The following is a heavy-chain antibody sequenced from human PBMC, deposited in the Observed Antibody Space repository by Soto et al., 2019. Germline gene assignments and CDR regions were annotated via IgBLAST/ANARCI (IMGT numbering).Heavy chain of an antibody. CDR1: GYTFTGNY. D-gene: IGHD2-2*01. CDR2: INPTTGDT. Sequence: ASVKVSCKASGYTFTGNYMHWVRQAPGQGLEWMALINPTTGDTKYAQKFQGRVTMTWDTAISTAYMELSRLRSDDTAIYFCARGYCSSIGCSHYFDYWGQGTLVTVSS. J-gene: IGHJ4*02. CDR3: ARGYCSSIGCSHYFDY. V-gene: IGHV1-2*02.